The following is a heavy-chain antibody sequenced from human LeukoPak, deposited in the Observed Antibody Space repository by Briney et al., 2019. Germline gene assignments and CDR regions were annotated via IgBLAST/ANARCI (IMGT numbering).Heavy chain of an antibody. CDR2: IYSGGIYNDGTT. J-gene: IGHJ3*02. CDR1: GFTVSSNY. CDR3: ARRELLGYSYGLRTFNI. Sequence: GGSLRLSCAASGFTVSSNYMSWVRQAPGKGLEWVSVIYSGGIYNDGTTNYGDSVKGRFTISRDNSKNTLYLQMNSLRAEDTAVYYCARRELLGYSYGLRTFNIWGQGTTVNVSS. D-gene: IGHD5-18*01. V-gene: IGHV3-66*04.